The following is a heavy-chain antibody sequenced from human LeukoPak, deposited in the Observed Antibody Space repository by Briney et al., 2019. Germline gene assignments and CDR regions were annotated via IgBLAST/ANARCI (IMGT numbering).Heavy chain of an antibody. V-gene: IGHV3-23*01. CDR2: ISGSGGST. D-gene: IGHD3-10*01. CDR3: AKDRQYYYGSGGGNY. CDR1: GFTFSSYA. Sequence: GGSLRLSCAASGFTFSSYAMSWVRQAPGKGLEWVSAISGSGGSTYYADSVKGRFTISRDNSKNTLYLQMNSLRAEDTAVYYCAKDRQYYYGSGGGNYWGQGTLVTVSS. J-gene: IGHJ4*02.